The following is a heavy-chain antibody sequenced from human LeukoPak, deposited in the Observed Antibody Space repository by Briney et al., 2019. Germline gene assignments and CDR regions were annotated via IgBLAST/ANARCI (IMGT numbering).Heavy chain of an antibody. D-gene: IGHD3-22*01. CDR2: INQDGIEK. V-gene: IGHV3-7*01. Sequence: PGGSLRLSCAASGFTFSSYWMSWVRQAPGKGLEWVANINQDGIEKSYVDSVKGRFTISRDNAKNSLYLQLNSLRAEDTAVYYCARDSLGYYYDSSGYDSYYYMDVWGKGATVTVSS. CDR3: ARDSLGYYYDSSGYDSYYYMDV. CDR1: GFTFSSYW. J-gene: IGHJ6*03.